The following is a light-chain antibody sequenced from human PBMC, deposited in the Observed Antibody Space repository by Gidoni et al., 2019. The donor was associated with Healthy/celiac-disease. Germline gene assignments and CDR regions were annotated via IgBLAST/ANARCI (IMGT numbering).Light chain of an antibody. CDR1: QSVSSY. CDR2: DAS. Sequence: EIVLTQSPATLSLSPVERATLSCRASQSVSSYLAWYQQKPGQAPRLLIYDASNSATGIPARFSGSGSGTDFTLTISSLEPEDFAVYYCQQRSNWPLTFGGGTKVEIK. V-gene: IGKV3-11*01. J-gene: IGKJ4*01. CDR3: QQRSNWPLT.